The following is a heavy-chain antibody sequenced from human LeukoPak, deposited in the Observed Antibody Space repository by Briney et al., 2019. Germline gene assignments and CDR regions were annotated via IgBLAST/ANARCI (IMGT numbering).Heavy chain of an antibody. CDR3: ARGRGTTMVRGVITNYFDL. CDR1: GYTFTAHY. D-gene: IGHD3-10*01. Sequence: ASLEVSCRASGYTFTAHYIHWVRQPPGQGIEWMGWVDPNYSGTNYAQRFLSSVTMTGSTSINTAFMEVRRLRSDDTAIYYCARGRGTTMVRGVITNYFDLWGRGSLVTVS. J-gene: IGHJ2*01. CDR2: VDPNYSGT. V-gene: IGHV1-2*02.